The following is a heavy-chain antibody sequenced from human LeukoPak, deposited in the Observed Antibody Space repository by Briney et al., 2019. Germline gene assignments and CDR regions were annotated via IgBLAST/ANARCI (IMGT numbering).Heavy chain of an antibody. D-gene: IGHD4-17*01. J-gene: IGHJ4*02. CDR1: GYTFTSYG. CDR3: ARDQFYGDNPFDY. V-gene: IGHV1-18*01. Sequence: ASVKVSCKASGYTFTSYGISWVRQAPGQGLEWMGWISAYNGNTNYAQKLLGRVTITRDTSASAAYMELSSLRSEDTAVYYCARDQFYGDNPFDYWGQGTLVTVSS. CDR2: ISAYNGNT.